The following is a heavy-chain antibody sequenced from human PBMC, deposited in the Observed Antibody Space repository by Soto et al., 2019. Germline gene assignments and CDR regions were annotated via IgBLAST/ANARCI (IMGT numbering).Heavy chain of an antibody. CDR2: IYHSGST. Sequence: PSETLSLTCAVSGCSISSGGYSWSWIRQPPGKGLEWIGYIYHSGSTYYNPSLKSRVTISVDRSKNQFSLKLSSVTAADTAVYYCARGGRWLQSQGRFYFDYWGQGTLVTVS. CDR1: GCSISSGGYS. V-gene: IGHV4-30-2*01. CDR3: ARGGRWLQSQGRFYFDY. J-gene: IGHJ4*02. D-gene: IGHD2-15*01.